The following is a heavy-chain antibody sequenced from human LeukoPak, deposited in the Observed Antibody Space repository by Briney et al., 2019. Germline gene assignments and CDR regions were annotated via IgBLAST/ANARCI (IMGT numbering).Heavy chain of an antibody. CDR1: GFTFSSYA. D-gene: IGHD3-3*01. V-gene: IGHV3-23*01. CDR3: AKGITIFGVVIDY. J-gene: IGHJ4*02. CDR2: ISGSGGST. Sequence: PGVSLRLSCAASGFTFSSYAMSWVRQAPGKGLEWVSAISGSGGSTYYADSVKGRFTISRDNSKNTLYLQMNSLRAEDTAVYYCAKGITIFGVVIDYWGQGTLVTVSS.